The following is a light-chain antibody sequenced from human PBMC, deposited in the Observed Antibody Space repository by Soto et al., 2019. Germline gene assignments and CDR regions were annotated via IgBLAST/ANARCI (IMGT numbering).Light chain of an antibody. CDR3: QQYNNWPPLYT. J-gene: IGKJ2*01. Sequence: EIVMTQSPSTLSVSPGARATLSCRASQSVSNNLALYQQKPGQAPRLLIYGASTRATGIPARFSGSGSGTEFTLTISSLQSEDFAVYYCQQYNNWPPLYTFGQGTTLEIK. V-gene: IGKV3-15*01. CDR2: GAS. CDR1: QSVSNN.